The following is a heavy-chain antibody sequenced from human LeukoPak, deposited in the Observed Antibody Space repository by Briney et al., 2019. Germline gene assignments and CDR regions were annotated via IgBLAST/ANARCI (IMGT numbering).Heavy chain of an antibody. D-gene: IGHD1-26*01. CDR2: IYYSGST. J-gene: IGHJ4*02. Sequence: SETLSLTCAVYGGSFSGYYWSWIRQPPGKGLEWIGSIYYSGSTYYNPSLKSRVTISVDTSKNQFSLKLSSVTAADTAVYYCASGSYGRFDYWGQGTLVTVSS. CDR3: ASGSYGRFDY. CDR1: GGSFSGYY. V-gene: IGHV4-34*01.